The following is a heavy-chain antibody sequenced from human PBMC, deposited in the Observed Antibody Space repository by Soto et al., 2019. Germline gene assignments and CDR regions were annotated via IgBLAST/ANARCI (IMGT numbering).Heavy chain of an antibody. J-gene: IGHJ3*02. Sequence: QVQLQESGPGLVKPSETLSLTCTVSGGSISSYYWSWILQPPGKGLEWIGYIYYSGSTNYNPSLKSRVTISVDTSKNQCSLKLSSVTAADTAVYYCARSSNFWSGYYQAFDIWGQGTMVTVSS. CDR2: IYYSGST. D-gene: IGHD3-3*01. V-gene: IGHV4-59*01. CDR3: ARSSNFWSGYYQAFDI. CDR1: GGSISSYY.